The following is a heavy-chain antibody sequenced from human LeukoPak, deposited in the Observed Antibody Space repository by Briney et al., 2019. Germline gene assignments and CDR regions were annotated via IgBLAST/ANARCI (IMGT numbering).Heavy chain of an antibody. V-gene: IGHV3-21*01. CDR2: ISSSRSYI. D-gene: IGHD5-24*01. J-gene: IGHJ4*02. Sequence: GGSLRLSCAASGFTFSSYNMNWVRQAPGKGLEWVSSISSSRSYIYYADSVKGRFTISRDNAKNSLYLQMNSLRAEDTAVYYCARDGEMATFYFDYWGQGTLVTVSS. CDR3: ARDGEMATFYFDY. CDR1: GFTFSSYN.